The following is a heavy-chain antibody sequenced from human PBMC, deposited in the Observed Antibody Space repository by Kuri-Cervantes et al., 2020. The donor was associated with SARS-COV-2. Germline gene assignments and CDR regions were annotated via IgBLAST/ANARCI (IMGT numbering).Heavy chain of an antibody. CDR2: ISAYNGNT. D-gene: IGHD6-19*01. V-gene: IGHV1-18*01. CDR1: GYTFTSYD. CDR3: ARDLGGKIAVAFYYYGMDV. J-gene: IGHJ6*02. Sequence: ASVKVSCKASGYTFTSYDINWVRQAPGQGLEWMGWISAYNGNTNYAQKLQGRVTMTTDTSTSTAYMELRSLRSDDTAVYYCARDLGGKIAVAFYYYGMDVWGQGNMVTVSS.